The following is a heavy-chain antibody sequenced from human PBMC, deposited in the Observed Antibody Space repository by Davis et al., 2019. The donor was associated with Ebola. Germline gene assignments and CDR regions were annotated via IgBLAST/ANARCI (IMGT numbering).Heavy chain of an antibody. D-gene: IGHD3-10*01. CDR3: ARARKGITMVRGVIIPWGNWFDP. V-gene: IGHV1-18*04. CDR2: ISAYNGNT. Sequence: ASVKVSCKASGYTFTSYGISWVRQAPGQGLEWMRWISAYNGNTNYAQKLQGRVTMTADTSTSTAYMELRSLRSDDTAVYYCARARKGITMVRGVIIPWGNWFDPWGQGTLVTVSS. J-gene: IGHJ5*02. CDR1: GYTFTSYG.